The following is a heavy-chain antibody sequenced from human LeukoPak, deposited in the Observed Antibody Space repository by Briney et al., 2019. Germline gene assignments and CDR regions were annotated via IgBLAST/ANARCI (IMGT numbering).Heavy chain of an antibody. CDR2: VHPDSGNT. CDR1: GYPFSTWE. J-gene: IGHJ5*02. Sequence: ASVKVSCRTSGYPFSTWEINWVRQAAGQGLEWLGWVHPDSGNTDYAQKFRDRVTMSRDTSTSTAYMELSGPRLDDTAVYFCARGPRNDPWGQGTLVTVSS. CDR3: ARGPRNDP. V-gene: IGHV1-8*01. D-gene: IGHD1-14*01.